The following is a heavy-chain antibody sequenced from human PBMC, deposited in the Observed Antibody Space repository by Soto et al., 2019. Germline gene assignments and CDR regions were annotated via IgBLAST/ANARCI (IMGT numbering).Heavy chain of an antibody. CDR2: ISGSGGST. D-gene: IGHD3-10*01. Sequence: EVQLLESGGGLVQPGGSLRLSCAASGFTFSSYAMSWVRQAPGKGLEWVSAISGSGGSTYYADSVKGRFTISRDNSKNTLYLQMNSPRAEDTAVYYCAKSLWFGELFSGFDPWGQGTLVTVSS. J-gene: IGHJ5*02. V-gene: IGHV3-23*01. CDR1: GFTFSSYA. CDR3: AKSLWFGELFSGFDP.